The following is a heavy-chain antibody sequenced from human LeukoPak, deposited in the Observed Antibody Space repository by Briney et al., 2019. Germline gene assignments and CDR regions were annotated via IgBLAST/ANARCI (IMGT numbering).Heavy chain of an antibody. V-gene: IGHV1-58*02. J-gene: IGHJ6*02. Sequence: GASVKVSCKASGFTFTSSAMQWVRQARGQRLEWIGWIVVGSGNTNYAQKFQERVTITRDMSTSTAYMELSSLRSEDTAVYYCAADPAWLANYGMDVWGQGTTVTVSS. CDR2: IVVGSGNT. CDR3: AADPAWLANYGMDV. D-gene: IGHD6-19*01. CDR1: GFTFTSSA.